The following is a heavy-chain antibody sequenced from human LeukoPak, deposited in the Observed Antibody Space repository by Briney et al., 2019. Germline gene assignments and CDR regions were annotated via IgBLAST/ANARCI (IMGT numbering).Heavy chain of an antibody. CDR3: ARVVRAPTYYYYGMDV. CDR2: IYYSGST. CDR1: GGSISSSSYY. D-gene: IGHD6-6*01. Sequence: SETLSLTCTVSGGSISSSSYYWGWIRQPPGKGLEWIGSIYYSGSTYYNPSLKSRVTISVDTSKNQFSLKVSSVTAADTAVYYCARVVRAPTYYYYGMDVWGQGTTVTVSS. J-gene: IGHJ6*02. V-gene: IGHV4-39*01.